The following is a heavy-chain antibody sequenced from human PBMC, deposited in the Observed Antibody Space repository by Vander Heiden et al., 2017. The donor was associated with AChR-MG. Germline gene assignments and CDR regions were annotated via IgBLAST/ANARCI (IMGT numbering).Heavy chain of an antibody. V-gene: IGHV4-59*01. CDR3: ASATSFTPPVY. CDR2: SYYSRNT. J-gene: IGHJ4*02. D-gene: IGHD3-16*01. Sequence: QVQLQESGPGLMKPSETLSPPCTVSGGSISSGSWTWIRHPPGQGLGWIGHSYYSRNTNYNPSLKSRVTISLDTSKNQFSLRLSSVTAADTAIYYCASATSFTPPVYWGPGTLVTVSS. CDR1: GGSISSGS.